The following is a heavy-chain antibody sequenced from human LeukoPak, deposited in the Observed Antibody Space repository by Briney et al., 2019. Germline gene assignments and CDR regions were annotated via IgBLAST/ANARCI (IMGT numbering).Heavy chain of an antibody. CDR1: GGSISSYY. D-gene: IGHD5-24*01. Sequence: SETLSLTCTVSGGSISSYYWSWIRQPPGKGLEWIGYIYYSGSTNYIPSLKSRVTISVDTSKNQFSLKLSSVTAADTAVYYCARHRRWLQRYYFDYWGQGTLVTVSS. CDR2: IYYSGST. J-gene: IGHJ4*02. V-gene: IGHV4-59*08. CDR3: ARHRRWLQRYYFDY.